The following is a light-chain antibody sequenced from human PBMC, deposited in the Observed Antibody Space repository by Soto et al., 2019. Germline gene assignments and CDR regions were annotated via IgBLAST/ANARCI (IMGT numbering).Light chain of an antibody. CDR1: QSVSSSY. Sequence: ELVLTQSPGTLSLSPGERATLSCRASQSVSSSYLAWYQQKPGQAPRLLIYGASSRATGIPDRFSGIGSGTDVTINISRLEPEDCEVYYCQQYGSSQWTFGQGTKVDIK. V-gene: IGKV3-20*01. J-gene: IGKJ1*01. CDR3: QQYGSSQWT. CDR2: GAS.